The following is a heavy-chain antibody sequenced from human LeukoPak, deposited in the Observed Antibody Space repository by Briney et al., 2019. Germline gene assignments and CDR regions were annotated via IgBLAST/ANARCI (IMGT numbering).Heavy chain of an antibody. J-gene: IGHJ6*04. CDR3: AELGITMIGGV. CDR2: INHDGSRA. Sequence: PGGSLRLSCAASGWMHWVRQDPGKGLVWVSGINHDGSRAFYADSVKGRFTISRDNAKNTVYLQMHSLRAEDTSVYYCAELGITMIGGVWGKGTTVTISS. D-gene: IGHD3-10*02. CDR1: GW. V-gene: IGHV3-74*01.